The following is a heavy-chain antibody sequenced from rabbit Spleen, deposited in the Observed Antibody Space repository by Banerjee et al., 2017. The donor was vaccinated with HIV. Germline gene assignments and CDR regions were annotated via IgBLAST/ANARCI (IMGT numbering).Heavy chain of an antibody. V-gene: IGHV1S45*01. Sequence: EQLEESGGGLVKPEGSLPLTFKASGVSLNDKDVMCWFRQAPGKGLEWIACINIVTGKSVYASWAKGRFMMSRTSSTTVTLQMTSLTAADTATYFCARDLVSVIGWNFNLWGPGTLVTVS. CDR2: INIVTGKS. CDR1: GVSLNDKDV. CDR3: ARDLVSVIGWNFNL. D-gene: IGHD1-1*01. J-gene: IGHJ4*01.